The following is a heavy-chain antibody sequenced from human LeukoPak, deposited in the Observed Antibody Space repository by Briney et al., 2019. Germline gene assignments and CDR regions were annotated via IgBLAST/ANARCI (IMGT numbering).Heavy chain of an antibody. V-gene: IGHV1-46*01. CDR1: GYIFTSYY. CDR3: AREGDIVVVPAAITLSY. CDR2: INPSGGST. Sequence: ASVKVSCKASGYIFTSYYMHWVRQAPGQGLEWMGIINPSGGSTSYAQKFQGRVTMTRDTSTSTVYMELSSLRSEDTAVYYCAREGDIVVVPAAITLSYWGQGTLVTVSS. D-gene: IGHD2-2*01. J-gene: IGHJ4*02.